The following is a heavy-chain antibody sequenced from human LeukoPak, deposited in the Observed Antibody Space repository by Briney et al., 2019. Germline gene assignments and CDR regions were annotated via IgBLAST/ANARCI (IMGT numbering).Heavy chain of an antibody. CDR2: IYPGDSDT. CDR3: ARVDGSGTYYYTFDY. D-gene: IGHD3-10*01. Sequence: PGESLKISGKTSGYTFTSYWIAGVRQMPGKGLEWMGIIYPGDSDTGYSPSCQGQVTISADKSISTAHLQWSSLTASDTAMYYCARVDGSGTYYYTFDYWGQGTLVTVSS. J-gene: IGHJ4*02. CDR1: GYTFTSYW. V-gene: IGHV5-51*01.